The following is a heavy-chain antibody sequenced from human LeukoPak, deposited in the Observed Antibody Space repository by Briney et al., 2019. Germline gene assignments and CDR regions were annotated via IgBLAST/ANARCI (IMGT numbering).Heavy chain of an antibody. CDR1: GGTFSSYA. D-gene: IGHD4-17*01. CDR3: ARPRPDGDDYYYYGMDV. CDR2: IIPILGIA. J-gene: IGHJ6*02. Sequence: ASVKVSCKASGGTFSSYAISWVRQAPGQGLEWMGRIIPILGIANYAQKFQGRVTITADKPTSTAYMEVSSLRSEDTAVYYCARPRPDGDDYYYYGMDVWGQGTTVTVSS. V-gene: IGHV1-69*04.